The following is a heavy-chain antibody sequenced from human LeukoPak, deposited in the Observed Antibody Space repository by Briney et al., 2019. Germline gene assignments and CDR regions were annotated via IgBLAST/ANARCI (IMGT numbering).Heavy chain of an antibody. CDR3: ARAEVILDGSGSPYYYYGMDV. J-gene: IGHJ6*02. CDR1: GFTFSKDS. Sequence: GGSLRLSCAASGFTFSKDSMNWVRQAPGKGLEWVSYINGGGSPIFYADSVRGRFTISRDNAKNSLYLQMNSLRAEDTAVYYCARAEVILDGSGSPYYYYGMDVWGQGTTVTVSS. V-gene: IGHV3-48*01. D-gene: IGHD3-10*01. CDR2: INGGGSPI.